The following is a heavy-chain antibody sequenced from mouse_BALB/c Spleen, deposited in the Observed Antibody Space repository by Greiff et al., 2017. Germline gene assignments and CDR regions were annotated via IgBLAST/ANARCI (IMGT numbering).Heavy chain of an antibody. CDR3: ARAMITTWFAY. CDR2: ISSGGSYT. D-gene: IGHD2-4*01. J-gene: IGHJ3*01. V-gene: IGHV5-9-4*01. Sequence: EVKLVESGGGLVKPGGSLKLSCAASGFTFSSYAMSWVRQSPEKRLEWVAEISSGGSYTYYPDTVTGRFTISRDNAKNTLYLEMSSLRSEDTAMYYCARAMITTWFAYWGQGTLVTVSA. CDR1: GFTFSSYA.